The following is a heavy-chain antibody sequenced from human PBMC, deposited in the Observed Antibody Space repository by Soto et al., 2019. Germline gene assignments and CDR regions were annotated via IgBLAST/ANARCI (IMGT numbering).Heavy chain of an antibody. CDR3: ALGGYSYGKRVLDY. CDR1: GGSLSSYY. V-gene: IGHV4-59*01. D-gene: IGHD5-18*01. Sequence: QVQLQESGPGLVKPSETLSLTCTVSGGSLSSYYWSWIRQPPGKGLEWIGYIYYSGSTNYNPSLKSRVTISVDTSKNQFSLKLSSVTAADTAVYYCALGGYSYGKRVLDYWGQGTLVTVSS. J-gene: IGHJ4*02. CDR2: IYYSGST.